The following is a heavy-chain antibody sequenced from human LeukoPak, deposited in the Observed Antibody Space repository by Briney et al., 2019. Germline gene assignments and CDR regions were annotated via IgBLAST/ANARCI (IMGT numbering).Heavy chain of an antibody. V-gene: IGHV1-18*01. CDR1: RYTFTSYG. J-gene: IGHJ4*02. D-gene: IGHD2-2*01. CDR2: ISAYNGNT. CDR3: ARGYCSSTSCSTFDY. Sequence: ASVKVSCKASRYTFTSYGISWVRQAPGQGLEWMGWISAYNGNTNYAQKLQGRVTMTTDTSTSTAYMEPRSLRSDDTAVYYCARGYCSSTSCSTFDYWGQGTLVTVSS.